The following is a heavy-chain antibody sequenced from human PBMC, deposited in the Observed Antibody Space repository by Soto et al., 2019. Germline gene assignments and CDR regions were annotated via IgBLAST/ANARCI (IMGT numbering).Heavy chain of an antibody. CDR3: ARSTEYGDYVGGIDY. CDR1: GGTFSSYT. CDR2: IIPILGIA. V-gene: IGHV1-69*02. D-gene: IGHD4-17*01. J-gene: IGHJ4*02. Sequence: ASVKVSCKASGGTFSSYTISWVRQAPGQGLEWMGRIIPILGIANYAQKFQGRVTITADKSTSTAYMELSSLRSEDTAVYYCARSTEYGDYVGGIDYWGQGTLVTVSS.